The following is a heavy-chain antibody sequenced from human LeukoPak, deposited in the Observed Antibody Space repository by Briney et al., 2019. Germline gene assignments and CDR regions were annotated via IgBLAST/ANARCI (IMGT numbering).Heavy chain of an antibody. CDR3: ARGMGLPGY. Sequence: SETLSLTCAVYGGSFSGYYWSWIRQPPGKGLEWIGEINHSGSTNNNPSLKSRVTISVDTSKNQFSLKLSSVTAADTAVYYCARGMGLPGYWGQGTLVTVSS. J-gene: IGHJ4*02. D-gene: IGHD3-16*01. V-gene: IGHV4-34*01. CDR2: INHSGST. CDR1: GGSFSGYY.